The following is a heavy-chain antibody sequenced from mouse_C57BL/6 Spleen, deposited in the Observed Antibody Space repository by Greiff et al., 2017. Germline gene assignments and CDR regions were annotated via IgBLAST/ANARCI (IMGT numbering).Heavy chain of an antibody. D-gene: IGHD2-5*01. V-gene: IGHV1-82*01. CDR1: GYAFSSSW. CDR2: IYPGDGDT. J-gene: IGHJ1*03. CDR3: ERLDYDSNYEWYFDV. Sequence: VQLQQSGPELVKPGASVKISCKASGYAFSSSWMNWVKQRPGKGLEWIGRIYPGDGDTNYNGKFKGKATLTADKSSSTAYMQLSSLTSEDSAVYFCERLDYDSNYEWYFDVWGTGTTVTVSS.